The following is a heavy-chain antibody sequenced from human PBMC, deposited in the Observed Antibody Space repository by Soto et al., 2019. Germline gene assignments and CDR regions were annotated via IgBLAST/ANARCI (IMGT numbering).Heavy chain of an antibody. CDR3: ASPKIAFYNWFDP. CDR2: IHYSGST. V-gene: IGHV4-39*01. CDR1: GGSIGSRSHY. D-gene: IGHD3-3*02. J-gene: IGHJ5*02. Sequence: PSETLSLTCTVSGGSIGSRSHYWGWIRQPPGQGLEWIAGIHYSGSTYYNPSLKSRVTISVDTSKNQFSLKLSSVTAADTAVYYCASPKIAFYNWFDPWGQGTLVTVSS.